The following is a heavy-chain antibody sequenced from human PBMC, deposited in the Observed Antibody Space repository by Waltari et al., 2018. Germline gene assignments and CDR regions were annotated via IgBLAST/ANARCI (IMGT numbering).Heavy chain of an antibody. V-gene: IGHV3-74*01. CDR1: GFTFTNYW. Sequence: EVQLVESGGGLVQPGGSLRLSCTASGFTFTNYWMHWVRQAPGKGLVWVSRINSDATTTNYADSVKCRFTISRDNAKNTVSLQMNSLTVEDTAVYYCSANFQHWGQGTLVTVSS. CDR2: INSDATTT. CDR3: SANFQH. D-gene: IGHD6-25*01. J-gene: IGHJ1*01.